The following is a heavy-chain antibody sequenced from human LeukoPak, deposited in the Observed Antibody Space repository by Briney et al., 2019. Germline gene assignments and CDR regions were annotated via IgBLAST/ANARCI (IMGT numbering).Heavy chain of an antibody. Sequence: GGSLRLPCAASGFTFCGYAMRWVRQAPGKGLEWVSLITGSGATTYYADSVRGRFTVSRDNSKNTLYLQMNSLRAEDTAVYFCAKGDCGGTCLLIDNWGQGTLVTVSS. D-gene: IGHD2-21*01. V-gene: IGHV3-23*01. CDR2: ITGSGATT. CDR1: GFTFCGYA. CDR3: AKGDCGGTCLLIDN. J-gene: IGHJ4*02.